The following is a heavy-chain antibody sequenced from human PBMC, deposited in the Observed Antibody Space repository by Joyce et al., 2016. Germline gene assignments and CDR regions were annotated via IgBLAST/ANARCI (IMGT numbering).Heavy chain of an antibody. CDR3: ARRRSFGSGSYLAAFDI. J-gene: IGHJ3*02. CDR2: ISSGDSNT. V-gene: IGHV5-51*01. Sequence: EVQLVQSGAEVKKPGESLRISCKGSGYRFNSYWIGWVRQMPGKGLEWLGIISSGDSNTKNSPSFQGQVTFSADKSINTAYLQWTSLKASDTAMYYCARRRSFGSGSYLAAFDIWGQGTMVIVSS. D-gene: IGHD3-10*01. CDR1: GYRFNSYW.